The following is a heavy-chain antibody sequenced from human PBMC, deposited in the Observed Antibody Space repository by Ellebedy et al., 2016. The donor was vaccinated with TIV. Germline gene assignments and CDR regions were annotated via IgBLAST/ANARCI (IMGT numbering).Heavy chain of an antibody. V-gene: IGHV1-18*04. J-gene: IGHJ4*02. CDR3: ARGDSSSYYWYYFDY. CDR2: ISVKNGET. D-gene: IGHD6-13*01. CDR1: GYSFTSFG. Sequence: AASVKVSCKASGYSFTSFGISWVRQAPGQGLEWMGWISVKNGETNYVEKLQGRVTMTTDTSTRTAYMELRSLRSDDTAMYYCARGDSSSYYWYYFDYWGQGTLVTVSS.